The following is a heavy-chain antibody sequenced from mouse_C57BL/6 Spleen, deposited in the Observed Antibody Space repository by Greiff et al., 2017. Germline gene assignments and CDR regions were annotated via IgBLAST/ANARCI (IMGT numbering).Heavy chain of an antibody. Sequence: DVMLVESGGGLVKPGGSLKLSCAASGFTFSDYGMHWVRQAPEKGLEWVAYISSGSSTIYYADTVKGRFTISRDNAKNTLFLQMTSLRSEDTAMYYCARNVGGYYYAMDYWGQGTSVTVSS. CDR1: GFTFSDYG. CDR2: ISSGSSTI. V-gene: IGHV5-17*01. CDR3: ARNVGGYYYAMDY. J-gene: IGHJ4*01.